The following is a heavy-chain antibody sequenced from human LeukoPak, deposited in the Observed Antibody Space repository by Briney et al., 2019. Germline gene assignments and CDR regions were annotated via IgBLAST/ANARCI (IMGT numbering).Heavy chain of an antibody. CDR1: GGSITSYY. CDR3: ARATAGTGYYFDF. V-gene: IGHV4-59*01. D-gene: IGHD6-13*01. J-gene: IGHJ4*02. CDR2: IHHSGST. Sequence: SETLSHTCTVSGGSITSYYWSWIRQPPGKGLEWIGYIHHSGSTNHNPSLRSRVTISVDTSRNQLSLELSPVTAADTAVYYCARATAGTGYYFDFWGQGALVSVSS.